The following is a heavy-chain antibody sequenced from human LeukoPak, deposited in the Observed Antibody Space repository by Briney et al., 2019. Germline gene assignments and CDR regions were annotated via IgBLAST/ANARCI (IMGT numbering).Heavy chain of an antibody. Sequence: GGSLRLSCAASGFTFSSYGMHWVRQAPGKGLEWVAVIWYDGSNKYYADSVKGRFTISRDNSKNTLYLQMNSQRAEDTAVYYCARGDYGDYVYYYYGMDVWGQGTTVTVSS. J-gene: IGHJ6*02. CDR2: IWYDGSNK. D-gene: IGHD4-17*01. CDR3: ARGDYGDYVYYYYGMDV. CDR1: GFTFSSYG. V-gene: IGHV3-33*01.